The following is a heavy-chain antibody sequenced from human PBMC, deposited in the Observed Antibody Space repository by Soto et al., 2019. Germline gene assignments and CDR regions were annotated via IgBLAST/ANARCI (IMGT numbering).Heavy chain of an antibody. Sequence: GSLRLSCTASGFTFSDHGMHWVRQAPGKGLEWVASISGSVGSTFYADSVKGRFTISRDNYLNTLDLQMNSLRAEDTAVYYCAKDRTIASRTFDSWGQGALVTVSS. CDR3: AKDRTIASRTFDS. D-gene: IGHD6-6*01. CDR1: GFTFSDHG. CDR2: ISGSVGST. V-gene: IGHV3-23*01. J-gene: IGHJ4*02.